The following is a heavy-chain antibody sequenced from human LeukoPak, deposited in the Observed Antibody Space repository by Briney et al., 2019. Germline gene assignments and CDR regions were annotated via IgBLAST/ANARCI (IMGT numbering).Heavy chain of an antibody. Sequence: GGSLRLSCAASGFTFSSYSMNRVRQAPGKGLEWVSYISSSSSTIYYADSVKGRFTISRDNAKNSLYLQMNSLRAEDTAVYYCARESSVVRGVITDFDYWGQGTLVTVSS. CDR1: GFTFSSYS. CDR2: ISSSSSTI. J-gene: IGHJ4*02. D-gene: IGHD3-10*01. V-gene: IGHV3-48*04. CDR3: ARESSVVRGVITDFDY.